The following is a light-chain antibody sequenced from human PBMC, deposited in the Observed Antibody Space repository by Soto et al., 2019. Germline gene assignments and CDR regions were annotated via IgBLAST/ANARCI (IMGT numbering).Light chain of an antibody. CDR1: QSVSSSY. J-gene: IGKJ4*01. CDR2: GAS. CDR3: QQYGRSPLT. Sequence: EIVLTQAPGTLSLSPGERATLSCRASQSVSSSYLAWYQQRPGQAPRLLIYGASSRATGIPDRFSGSGSGTDFRLTISGLQPEDSAVYYCQQYGRSPLTFGGGTKVEI. V-gene: IGKV3-20*01.